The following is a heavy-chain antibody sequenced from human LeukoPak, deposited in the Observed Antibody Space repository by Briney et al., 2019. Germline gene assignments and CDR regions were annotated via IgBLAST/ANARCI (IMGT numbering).Heavy chain of an antibody. V-gene: IGHV4-39*07. J-gene: IGHJ5*02. CDR1: GGSISSSSYF. CDR3: ARERVKVAYDP. Sequence: SETLSLTCTVSGGSISSSSYFWGWIRQPPGKGLEWIGSIYYSGSTYYNPSLKSRVTISVDTSKNQFSLKLSSVTAADTAVYYCARERVKVAYDPWGQGTLVTVSS. CDR2: IYYSGST. D-gene: IGHD4-23*01.